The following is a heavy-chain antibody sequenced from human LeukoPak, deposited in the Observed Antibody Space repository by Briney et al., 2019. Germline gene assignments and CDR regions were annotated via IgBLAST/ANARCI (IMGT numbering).Heavy chain of an antibody. CDR3: AKVSRGYCRGGTCYYYYGMDV. V-gene: IGHV3-23*01. D-gene: IGHD2-15*01. J-gene: IGHJ6*02. CDR2: VFGSGGST. Sequence: PGGSLRLSCAASGFTFSSYAMSWVRQAPGKGLEWVSSVFGSGGSTYYADSVKGRFTISRDNSKNTLYLQMNSLRAEDTAVYYCAKVSRGYCRGGTCYYYYGMDVWGQGTTVTVS. CDR1: GFTFSSYA.